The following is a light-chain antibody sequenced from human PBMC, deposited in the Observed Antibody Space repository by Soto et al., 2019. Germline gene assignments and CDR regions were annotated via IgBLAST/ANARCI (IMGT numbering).Light chain of an antibody. CDR1: QAINNY. J-gene: IGKJ1*01. V-gene: IGKV1-27*01. CDR2: GAS. Sequence: DIPMTQSPSSLSASVGDRVTITCRASQAINNYVAWYQQRPGQVPNLLIYGASTLQSGVPIRFSGSGSGTDFTLTISSLQPEDVAVYYCLRYNSAPRTFGQGTKVEIK. CDR3: LRYNSAPRT.